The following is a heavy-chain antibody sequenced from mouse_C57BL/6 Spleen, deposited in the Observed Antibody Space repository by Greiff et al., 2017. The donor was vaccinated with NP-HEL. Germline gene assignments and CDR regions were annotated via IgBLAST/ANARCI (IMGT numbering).Heavy chain of an antibody. CDR1: GYTFTSYW. CDR3: ARFITTVVATPYYAMDY. D-gene: IGHD1-1*01. V-gene: IGHV1-55*01. J-gene: IGHJ4*01. Sequence: VQLQQPGAELVKPGASVKMSCKASGYTFTSYWITWVKQRPGQGLEWIGDIYPGSGSTNYNEKFKSKATLTVDTSSSTAYMQLSSLTSEDSAVYYCARFITTVVATPYYAMDYWGQGTSVTVSS. CDR2: IYPGSGST.